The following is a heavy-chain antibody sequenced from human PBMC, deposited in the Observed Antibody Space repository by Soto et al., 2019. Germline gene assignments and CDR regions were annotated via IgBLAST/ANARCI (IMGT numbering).Heavy chain of an antibody. CDR1: GGTFSSYA. V-gene: IGHV1-69*13. Sequence: SVKVSCKASGGTFSSYAISWVRQAPGQGLEWMGGIIPIFGTANYAQKFQGRVTITADESTSTAYMELSSLRSEDTAVYYCARGGYCSSTSCYTDYYYYYYGMDVWGQGTTVTVSS. CDR2: IIPIFGTA. CDR3: ARGGYCSSTSCYTDYYYYYYGMDV. D-gene: IGHD2-2*02. J-gene: IGHJ6*02.